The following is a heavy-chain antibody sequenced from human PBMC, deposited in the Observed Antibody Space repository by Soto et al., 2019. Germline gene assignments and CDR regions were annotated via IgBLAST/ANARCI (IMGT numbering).Heavy chain of an antibody. CDR2: ISYDGSNK. CDR1: GFTFSSYA. D-gene: IGHD4-17*01. V-gene: IGHV3-30-3*01. J-gene: IGHJ5*02. CDR3: ARDPGDYGYYNWFDP. Sequence: QVQLVESGGGVVQPGRSLRLSCAASGFTFSSYAMHWVRQAPGKGLEWVAVISYDGSNKYYADSVKGRFTISRDNSKNTLYLQMNSLRAEDTAVYYCARDPGDYGYYNWFDPWGQGTLVTVSS.